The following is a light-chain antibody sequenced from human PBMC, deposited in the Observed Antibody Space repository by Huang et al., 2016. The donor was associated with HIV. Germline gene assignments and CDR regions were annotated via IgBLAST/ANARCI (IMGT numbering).Light chain of an antibody. V-gene: IGKV1-39*01. Sequence: DIQVTQSPSSLSASVGDRVTITCRTSQRISSRLSWYQQKIGKGPKLLIYSSTVVQSGVPSRFTGSGSGTDFTLTINSLQPEDFATYYCQQTYSAPVTFGGGTRVEIK. CDR2: SST. CDR3: QQTYSAPVT. J-gene: IGKJ4*01. CDR1: QRISSR.